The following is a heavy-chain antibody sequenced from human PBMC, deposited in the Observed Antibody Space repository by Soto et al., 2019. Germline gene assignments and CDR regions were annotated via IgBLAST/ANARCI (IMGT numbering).Heavy chain of an antibody. V-gene: IGHV4-39*01. D-gene: IGHD6-19*01. CDR1: GGSISSSSYY. Sequence: NPSETLSLTCTVSGGSISSSSYYWGWIRQPPGKGLEWIGSIYYSGSTYYNPSLKSRVTISVDTSKNQFSLKLSSVTAADTAVYYCARYPSGWSRPAYYFDYWGQGTLVTVSS. CDR2: IYYSGST. CDR3: ARYPSGWSRPAYYFDY. J-gene: IGHJ4*02.